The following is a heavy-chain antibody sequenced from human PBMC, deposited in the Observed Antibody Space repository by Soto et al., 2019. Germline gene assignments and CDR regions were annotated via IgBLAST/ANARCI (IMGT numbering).Heavy chain of an antibody. J-gene: IGHJ5*02. CDR1: GYTFTSYY. Sequence: ASVKVSCKASGYTFTSYYMHWVRQAPGQGLEWMGIINPSGGSTSYAQKFQGRVTMTRDTSTSTVYMELSSLRSEDTAVYYCARALNYYDSSGYYSVAYNWFDPWGQGTLVTVYS. V-gene: IGHV1-46*01. CDR3: ARALNYYDSSGYYSVAYNWFDP. CDR2: INPSGGST. D-gene: IGHD3-22*01.